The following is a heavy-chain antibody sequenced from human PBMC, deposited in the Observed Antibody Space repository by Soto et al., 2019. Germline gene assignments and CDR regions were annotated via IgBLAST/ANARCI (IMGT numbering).Heavy chain of an antibody. CDR1: GGSISGDYY. D-gene: IGHD5-18*01. J-gene: IGHJ4*02. V-gene: IGHV4-31*03. CDR2: IYNSGNN. CDR3: ARDRWGYSIDY. Sequence: PSETLSLTCTVSGGSISGDYYWHWIRQHPGKGLEWIGYIYNSGNNYYSPSLRSRVTMSVDTSKNQFSLNLRSVSAADTAVYYCARDRWGYSIDYWGQGTLVTVS.